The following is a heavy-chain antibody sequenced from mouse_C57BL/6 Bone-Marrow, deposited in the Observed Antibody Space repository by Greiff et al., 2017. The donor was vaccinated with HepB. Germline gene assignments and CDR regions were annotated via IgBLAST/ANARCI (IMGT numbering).Heavy chain of an antibody. V-gene: IGHV1-26*01. CDR3: ARNYDYPDY. Sequence: EVQLQQSGPELVKPGASVKISCKASGYTFTDYYMNWVKQSHGKSLEWIGDINPNNGGTSYNQKFKGKATLTVDKSSSTAYMELRSLTSEDSAVYYCARNYDYPDYWGQGTTLTVSS. CDR1: GYTFTDYY. CDR2: INPNNGGT. D-gene: IGHD2-4*01. J-gene: IGHJ2*01.